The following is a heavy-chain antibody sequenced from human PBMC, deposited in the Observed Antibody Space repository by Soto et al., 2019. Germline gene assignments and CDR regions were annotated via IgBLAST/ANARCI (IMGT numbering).Heavy chain of an antibody. CDR2: ISAYNGNT. CDR3: ARDHGDYAGPRYYYYYGMDV. Sequence: ASVKVSCKASGYTFTSYGISWVRQAPGQGLEWMGWISAYNGNTNYAQKLQGRVTMTTDTSTSTAYMELRSLRSDDTAVYYCARDHGDYAGPRYYYYYGMDVWGQGTTVTVYS. J-gene: IGHJ6*02. V-gene: IGHV1-18*01. D-gene: IGHD4-17*01. CDR1: GYTFTSYG.